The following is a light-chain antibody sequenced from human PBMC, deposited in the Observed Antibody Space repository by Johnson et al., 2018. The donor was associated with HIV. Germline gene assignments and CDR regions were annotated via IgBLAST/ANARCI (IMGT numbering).Light chain of an antibody. CDR3: GTWDSSLTSYV. J-gene: IGLJ1*01. V-gene: IGLV1-51*02. Sequence: QSVLTQPPSVSAAPGQRVTISCSGNNSNIGYNSVSWYQQVPGTAPKLLIYENKKRPSGIADRFSASKSGTSATLGITGLQTGDEADYYCGTWDSSLTSYVFGAGTKVTVL. CDR2: ENK. CDR1: NSNIGYNS.